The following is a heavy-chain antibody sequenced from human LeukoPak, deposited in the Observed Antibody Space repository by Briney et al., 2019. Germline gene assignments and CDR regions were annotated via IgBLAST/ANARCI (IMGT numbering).Heavy chain of an antibody. J-gene: IGHJ4*02. CDR3: ARDFTPGDIAAAGTSPFDY. CDR1: GFTFSSYS. D-gene: IGHD6-13*01. V-gene: IGHV3-21*01. Sequence: GGSLRLSCAASGFTFSSYSMNWVRQAPGKGLEWVSSISSSSSYIYYAVSVKGRFTISRDNAKNSLYLQMNSLRAEDTAVYYCARDFTPGDIAAAGTSPFDYWGQGTLVTVSS. CDR2: ISSSSSYI.